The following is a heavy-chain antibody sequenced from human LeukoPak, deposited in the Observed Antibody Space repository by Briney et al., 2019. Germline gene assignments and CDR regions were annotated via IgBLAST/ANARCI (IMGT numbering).Heavy chain of an antibody. D-gene: IGHD5/OR15-5a*01. CDR1: GYIFTDYS. CDR3: ARGRWSTTTASYYFDY. Sequence: GASVNVSCKASGYIFTDYSINWVRQAPGERLEWMGWINAGNGNTKYSQKFQGRVTISRDRSASTAYMELSSLRSEDTALYYCARGRWSTTTASYYFDYWGQGTLVTVSS. CDR2: INAGNGNT. V-gene: IGHV1-3*01. J-gene: IGHJ4*02.